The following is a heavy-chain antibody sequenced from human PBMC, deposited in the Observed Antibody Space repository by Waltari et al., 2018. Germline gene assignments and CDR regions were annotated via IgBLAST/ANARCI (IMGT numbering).Heavy chain of an antibody. V-gene: IGHV1-2*06. CDR2: LNPNSGGT. Sequence: QVQLVQSGAEVKKPGASVKVSCKVSGYTLTELSMHWVRQAPGQGLEWMGRLNPNSGGTIYAQKFQGRVTMTRDTSISTAYMELSRLRSDDTAVYYCASGLVANAFDIWGQGTMGTVSS. CDR1: GYTLTELS. D-gene: IGHD5-12*01. CDR3: ASGLVANAFDI. J-gene: IGHJ3*02.